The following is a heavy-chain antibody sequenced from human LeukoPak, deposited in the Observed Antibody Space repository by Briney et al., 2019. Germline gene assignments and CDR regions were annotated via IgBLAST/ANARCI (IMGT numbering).Heavy chain of an antibody. CDR3: ASMDTASRNFDY. V-gene: IGHV4-59*01. Sequence: SETLSLTCTVSGGSISGYYWSWIRQPPGKGLEWIGYIYYSGSTNYNPSLKSRVTISVDTSKNQFSLKLSSVTAADTAVYYCASMDTASRNFDYWGQGTLVTVSS. CDR1: GGSISGYY. CDR2: IYYSGST. J-gene: IGHJ4*02. D-gene: IGHD5-18*01.